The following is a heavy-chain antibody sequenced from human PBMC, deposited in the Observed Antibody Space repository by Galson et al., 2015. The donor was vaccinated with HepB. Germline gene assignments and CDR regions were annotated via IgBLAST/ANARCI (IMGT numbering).Heavy chain of an antibody. CDR3: ARLPPTTVTGASYYYYYGMDV. CDR2: ISSSGSTI. D-gene: IGHD4-17*01. CDR1: GFTFSSYE. Sequence: SLRLSCAASGFTFSSYEMNWVRQAPGKGLEWVSYISSSGSTIYYADSVKGRFTISRDNAKNSLYLQMNSLRAEDTAVYYCARLPPTTVTGASYYYYYGMDVWGQGTTVTVSS. J-gene: IGHJ6*02. V-gene: IGHV3-48*03.